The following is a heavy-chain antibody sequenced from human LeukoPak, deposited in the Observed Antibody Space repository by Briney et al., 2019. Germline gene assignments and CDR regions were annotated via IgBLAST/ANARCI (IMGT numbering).Heavy chain of an antibody. CDR1: GFTFSSYA. J-gene: IGHJ4*02. CDR2: ISYDGSNK. CDR3: ARDFVNSGYYFDY. V-gene: IGHV3-30*04. D-gene: IGHD3-22*01. Sequence: SGGSLRLSCAASGFTFSSYAMHWVRQAPGKGLEWVAVISYDGSNKYYADSVKGRFTISRDNSKNTLYLQMNSLRAEDTAVYYCARDFVNSGYYFDYWGQGTLVTVSS.